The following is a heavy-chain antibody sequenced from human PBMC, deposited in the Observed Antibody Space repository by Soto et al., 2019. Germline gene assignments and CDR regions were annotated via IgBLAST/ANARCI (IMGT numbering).Heavy chain of an antibody. D-gene: IGHD1-26*01. CDR2: STGSGDTT. CDR1: GFTFSSYA. CDR3: ARDCRPRGSSCDY. J-gene: IGHJ4*02. V-gene: IGHV3-23*01. Sequence: TGGSLRLSCAASGFTFSSYAMSWVRQAPGKGLEWVSGSTGSGDTTYYADSVKGRFTISRDNSRNTLYLQMNSLRAEDTALYYCARDCRPRGSSCDYWGQGTLVTVSS.